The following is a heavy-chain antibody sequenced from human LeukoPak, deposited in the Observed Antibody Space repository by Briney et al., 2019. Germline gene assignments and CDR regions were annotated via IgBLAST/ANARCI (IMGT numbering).Heavy chain of an antibody. Sequence: GGSLRLSCAASGFTFSSYGMHWVRQAPGKGLEWVAVISYDGSNKYYADSVKGRFTISRDNSKNTLYLQMNSLRAEDTAVYYCAKDQHSSSAFNPWGQGTLVTVSS. V-gene: IGHV3-30*18. D-gene: IGHD6-6*01. CDR1: GFTFSSYG. CDR2: ISYDGSNK. CDR3: AKDQHSSSAFNP. J-gene: IGHJ5*02.